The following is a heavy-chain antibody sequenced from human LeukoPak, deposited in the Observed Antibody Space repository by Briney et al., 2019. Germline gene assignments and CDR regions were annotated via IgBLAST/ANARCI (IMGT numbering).Heavy chain of an antibody. CDR1: GGTFSSYA. D-gene: IGHD5-24*01. Sequence: ASVKVSCKASGGTFSSYAISWVRQAPGQGLEWMGWISAYNGNTNYAQKLQGRVTMTTDTSTSTAYMELRSLRSDDTAVYYCARERWLKNWFDPWGQGTLVTVSS. CDR3: ARERWLKNWFDP. CDR2: ISAYNGNT. J-gene: IGHJ5*02. V-gene: IGHV1-18*01.